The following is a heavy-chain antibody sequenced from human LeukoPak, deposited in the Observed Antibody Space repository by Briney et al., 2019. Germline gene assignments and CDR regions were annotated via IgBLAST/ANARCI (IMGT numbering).Heavy chain of an antibody. CDR1: GYIFNDYY. CDR3: ARAKGDLFNGFYFDY. D-gene: IGHD3-9*01. Sequence: GASVKVSCRTSGYIFNDYYIHWVRQAPGQGPERMGWINPNSGTTNFPQKFQGWITMTRDTSINTAFIELTRLRSDDTAIYYCARAKGDLFNGFYFDYWGQGTLVTVSS. J-gene: IGHJ4*02. CDR2: INPNSGTT. V-gene: IGHV1-2*04.